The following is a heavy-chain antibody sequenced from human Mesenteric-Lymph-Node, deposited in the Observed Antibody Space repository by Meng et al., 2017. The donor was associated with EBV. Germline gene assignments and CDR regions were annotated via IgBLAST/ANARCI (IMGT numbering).Heavy chain of an antibody. CDR1: GFTFSSYW. CDR3: TSDLGGATDF. CDR2: INTYGSRT. D-gene: IGHD1-26*01. J-gene: IGHJ4*02. Sequence: EVQLVEAGGGLVQPGGSLKLSCAASGFTFSSYWMHWVRQAPGKGLVWVSHINTYGSRTDYADSVKGRFTISRDNAKNTLSLQMNSLRAEDTAVYYCTSDLGGATDFWGQGTLVT. V-gene: IGHV3-74*01.